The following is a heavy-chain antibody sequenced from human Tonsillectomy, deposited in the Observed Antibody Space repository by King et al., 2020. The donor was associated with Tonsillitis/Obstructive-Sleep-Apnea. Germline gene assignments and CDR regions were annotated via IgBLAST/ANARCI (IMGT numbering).Heavy chain of an antibody. V-gene: IGHV4-39*01. CDR2: IYYSGST. D-gene: IGHD4-17*01. CDR1: GGSISSSSYY. Sequence: QLQESGPGLVKPSETLSLTCTVSGGSISSSSYYWGWIRQPPGKGLEWIGSIYYSGSTYYNPSLKSRVTISVDTSKNQFSLKLSSVTAADTAVYYCARIPRLRGNYWYFDLWGRGTLVTDSS. J-gene: IGHJ2*01. CDR3: ARIPRLRGNYWYFDL.